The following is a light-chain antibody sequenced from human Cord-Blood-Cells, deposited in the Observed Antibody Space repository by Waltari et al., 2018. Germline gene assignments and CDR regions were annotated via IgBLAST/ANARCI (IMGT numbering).Light chain of an antibody. J-gene: IGLJ1*01. CDR1: SSDVGGYNY. V-gene: IGLV2-14*01. CDR2: EVS. Sequence: QSALTQPASVSGSPGQSITISCTGTSSDVGGYNYVSWYQQHPGKAPKPVIYEVSNRPSGFSKRFAGSKSGNTASLTISGLQAEDEADYYCSSYTSSSTLVFGTGTKVTVL. CDR3: SSYTSSSTLV.